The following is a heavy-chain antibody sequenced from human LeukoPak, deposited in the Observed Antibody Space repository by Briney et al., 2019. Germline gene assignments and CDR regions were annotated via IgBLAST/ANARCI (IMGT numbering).Heavy chain of an antibody. Sequence: SETLSLTCTVSGGSISNYYWSWIRQPPGKELEWIGYIYYSGSTNYNPSLKSRVTISVDTSKNQFSLKLSSVTAADTAAYYCARYVVPAAMAEWYFDLWGRGTLVTVSS. D-gene: IGHD2-2*01. CDR3: ARYVVPAAMAEWYFDL. CDR1: GGSISNYY. CDR2: IYYSGST. V-gene: IGHV4-59*01. J-gene: IGHJ2*01.